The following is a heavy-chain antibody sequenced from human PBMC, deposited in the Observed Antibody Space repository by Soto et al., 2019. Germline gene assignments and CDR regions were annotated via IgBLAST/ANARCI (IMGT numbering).Heavy chain of an antibody. V-gene: IGHV2-5*02. CDR2: IYWDDDK. Sequence: QITLKESGPTLVKPTQTITLTCSFSGFSLSTSGVGVGWIRQPPGKALEWLALIYWDDDKRYSPSLKSRLTITKDTSKTQVVLTMTNMDPVDTATYYCAHSLIPNWGSRGAFDYWGQGTLVTVSS. J-gene: IGHJ4*02. D-gene: IGHD7-27*01. CDR3: AHSLIPNWGSRGAFDY. CDR1: GFSLSTSGVG.